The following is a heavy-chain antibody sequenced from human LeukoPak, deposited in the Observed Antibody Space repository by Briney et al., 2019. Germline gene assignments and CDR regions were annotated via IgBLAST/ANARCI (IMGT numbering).Heavy chain of an antibody. Sequence: GGSLRLSCAASGFTFSSYAMHWVRQAPGKGLEWVAVISYDGSNKYYADSVKGRFAISRDNPKNTLYLQMNSLRAEDTAVYYCARDPYCSGGSCTRWFDPWGQGTLVTVSS. CDR2: ISYDGSNK. CDR3: ARDPYCSGGSCTRWFDP. J-gene: IGHJ5*02. D-gene: IGHD2-15*01. CDR1: GFTFSSYA. V-gene: IGHV3-30*09.